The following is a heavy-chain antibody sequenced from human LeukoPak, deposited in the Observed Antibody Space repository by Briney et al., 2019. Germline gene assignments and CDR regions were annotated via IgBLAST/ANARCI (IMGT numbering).Heavy chain of an antibody. D-gene: IGHD6-19*01. CDR3: ARDLSSGWSGPYFDY. J-gene: IGHJ4*02. Sequence: PSETLSLTCTVSGGSISSGGYYWSWIRQHPGKGLEWIGYIYYSGSTYYNPSLKSRVTISVDTSKNQFSLKLSSVTAADTAVYYCARDLSSGWSGPYFDYWGQGTLVTVPS. CDR1: GGSISSGGYY. CDR2: IYYSGST. V-gene: IGHV4-31*03.